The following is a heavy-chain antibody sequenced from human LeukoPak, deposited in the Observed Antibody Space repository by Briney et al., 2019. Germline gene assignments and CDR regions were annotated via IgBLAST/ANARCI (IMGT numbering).Heavy chain of an antibody. Sequence: GSVEVSCKASGYTFTGYYMHWVRQAPGQGLEWMGWINPNSGGTNYAQKFQGRVTMTRDTSISTAYMELSRLRSDDTAVYYCARVGRGGSYFGYWGQGTLVTVSS. J-gene: IGHJ4*02. CDR2: INPNSGGT. CDR1: GYTFTGYY. CDR3: ARVGRGGSYFGY. V-gene: IGHV1-2*02. D-gene: IGHD1-26*01.